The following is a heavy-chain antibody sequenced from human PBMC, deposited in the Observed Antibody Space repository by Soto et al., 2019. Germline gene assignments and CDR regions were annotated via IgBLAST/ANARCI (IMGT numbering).Heavy chain of an antibody. Sequence: QVQLQESGPGLVKPSQTLSLTCTVSGGSISSGGYYWSWIRQHPGKGLEWIGYIYYSGSTYYNPSLKSRVTISVDTSKNQLSLKLSSVTAADTAVYYCARGTYHIAAATDYWGQGTLVTVSS. J-gene: IGHJ4*02. D-gene: IGHD6-13*01. CDR2: IYYSGST. CDR1: GGSISSGGYY. CDR3: ARGTYHIAAATDY. V-gene: IGHV4-31*03.